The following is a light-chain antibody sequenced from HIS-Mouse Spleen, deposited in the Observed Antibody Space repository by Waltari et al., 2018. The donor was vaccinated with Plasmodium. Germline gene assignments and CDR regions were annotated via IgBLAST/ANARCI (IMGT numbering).Light chain of an antibody. J-gene: IGLJ3*02. CDR1: SLRSYY. Sequence: SSELTQDPAVSVALGQTVRITCQGDSLRSYYASWYQPKPGQAPVLFSYGKNNRPPGIPDRFSGSSSGNTASLTITGAQAEDEADYYCNSRDSSGNHWVFGGGTKLTVL. CDR3: NSRDSSGNHWV. CDR2: GKN. V-gene: IGLV3-19*01.